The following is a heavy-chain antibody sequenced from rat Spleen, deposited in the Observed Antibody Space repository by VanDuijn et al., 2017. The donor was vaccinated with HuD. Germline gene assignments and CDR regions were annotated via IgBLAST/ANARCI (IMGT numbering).Heavy chain of an antibody. CDR2: IYYDSSKM. J-gene: IGHJ2*01. Sequence: EVKLVESGGGLVQPGNSLTLSCVASGFTFSNYGMHWIRQAPKKGLEWIAMIYYDSSKMYYADTVKGRFTISRDNSKNTLYLEMNSLRSEDTATYYCTRESNWEPLNYWGQGLMVTVSS. D-gene: IGHD5-1*01. V-gene: IGHV5-54*01. CDR3: TRESNWEPLNY. CDR1: GFTFSNYG.